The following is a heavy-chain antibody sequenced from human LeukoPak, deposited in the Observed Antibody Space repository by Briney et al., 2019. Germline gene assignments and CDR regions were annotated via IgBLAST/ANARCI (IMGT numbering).Heavy chain of an antibody. J-gene: IGHJ4*02. Sequence: GGSLRLSCAASGFTFSNAWMSWVRQAPGKGLEWVGRIKSKTDGGTTDYAAPVKGRFTISRDDSKNTLYLQMNSLKTEDTAVYYCTTEKDYYDSSGYFDYWGQGTLVTVSS. CDR1: GFTFSNAW. CDR3: TTEKDYYDSSGYFDY. V-gene: IGHV3-15*01. CDR2: IKSKTDGGTT. D-gene: IGHD3-22*01.